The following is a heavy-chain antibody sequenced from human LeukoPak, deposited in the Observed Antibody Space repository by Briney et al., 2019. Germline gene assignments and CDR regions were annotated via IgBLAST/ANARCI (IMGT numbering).Heavy chain of an antibody. CDR2: INPNSGGT. CDR3: ARVVPMVRGVIGPIPFDY. CDR1: GYTFTGYY. D-gene: IGHD3-10*01. J-gene: IGHJ4*02. V-gene: IGHV1-2*02. Sequence: ASVKVSCKASGYTFTGYYIHWVRQAPGQGLEWMGWINPNSGGTNYAQNFQGRVTMTRDTSISTAYMEMSGLRPDDTAVYYCARVVPMVRGVIGPIPFDYWGRGTLVTVSS.